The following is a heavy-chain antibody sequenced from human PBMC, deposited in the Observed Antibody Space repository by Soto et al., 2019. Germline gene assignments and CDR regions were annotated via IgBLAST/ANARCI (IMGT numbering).Heavy chain of an antibody. CDR1: GFTFSSYA. CDR3: ARGGFCSGGTCWASDY. J-gene: IGHJ4*02. D-gene: IGHD2-15*01. V-gene: IGHV3-23*01. CDR2: ISGSGGST. Sequence: PGGSLRLSCAASGFTFSSYAMSWVRQAPGKGLEWVSGISGSGGSTYYADSLKGRFTISRDNSKNTLFLQMNSLRAEDTAVYYCARGGFCSGGTCWASDYWGQGTLVTVSS.